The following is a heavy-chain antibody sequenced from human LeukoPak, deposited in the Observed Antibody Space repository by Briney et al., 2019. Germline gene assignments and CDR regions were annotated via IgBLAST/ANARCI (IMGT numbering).Heavy chain of an antibody. CDR1: GYTFTGYY. D-gene: IGHD6-19*01. CDR3: ARGRPGSGWSFDY. Sequence: GASVTVSCKASGYTFTGYYMHWVRQAPGQGLEWMGWINPNSGGTNYAQKFQGRVTMTRDTSTTTLYMELSILRSEDTAVYYCARGRPGSGWSFDYWGQGTLVTVSS. CDR2: INPNSGGT. V-gene: IGHV1-2*02. J-gene: IGHJ4*02.